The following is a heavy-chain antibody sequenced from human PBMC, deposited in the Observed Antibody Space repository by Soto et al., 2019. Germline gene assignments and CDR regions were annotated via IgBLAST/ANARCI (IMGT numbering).Heavy chain of an antibody. V-gene: IGHV3-23*01. Sequence: GGSLTLSCAASGFTFSSYDMSWVRQTPGKGLEWVSAISGTGGSTYYLDSVKGRFTISRDNSKNTLYLQMNSLRAEDTAVYYCAKVLGYCSVCRCHPDFDYWGQGTLFTVSS. J-gene: IGHJ4*02. D-gene: IGHD2-15*01. CDR3: AKVLGYCSVCRCHPDFDY. CDR1: GFTFSSYD. CDR2: ISGTGGST.